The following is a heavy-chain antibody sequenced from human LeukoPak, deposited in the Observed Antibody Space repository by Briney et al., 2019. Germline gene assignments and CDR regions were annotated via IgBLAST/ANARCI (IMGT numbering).Heavy chain of an antibody. V-gene: IGHV4-59*02. CDR3: ARGKFSGVNYHIDY. Sequence: PSETLSLTCTVSGGSVSTYYWSWLRQPPGKGLEWIGYFYYSGTTKYNPSLKSRVTISVDTSKNQFSLKVNSVTAADTAMYYCARGKFSGVNYHIDYWGQGTLVTVSS. J-gene: IGHJ4*02. D-gene: IGHD1-26*01. CDR1: GGSVSTYY. CDR2: FYYSGTT.